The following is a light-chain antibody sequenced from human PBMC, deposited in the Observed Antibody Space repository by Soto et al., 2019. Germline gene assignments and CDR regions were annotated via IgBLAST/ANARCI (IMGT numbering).Light chain of an antibody. J-gene: IGKJ4*01. V-gene: IGKV1-12*01. Sequence: DIQVTQSPSSVSASVGDRVTITCRTSQDVSSWLAWYQQKPGKAPELLIYSASTLQTGVPSRFSGSGSGTDFTLTISSLQPEDFATYYCQPANSFPLTFGGGTKVDI. CDR3: QPANSFPLT. CDR1: QDVSSW. CDR2: SAS.